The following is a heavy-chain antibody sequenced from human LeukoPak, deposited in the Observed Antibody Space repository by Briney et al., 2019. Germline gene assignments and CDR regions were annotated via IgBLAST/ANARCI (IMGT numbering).Heavy chain of an antibody. V-gene: IGHV3-7*01. CDR3: ARDQYCSGGSCYFQLYYFDY. Sequence: GGSLRLSCAASGFTFSSYSMNWVRQAPGKGLEWVANIKQDGSEKYYVDSVKGRFTISRDNAKNSLYLQMNSLRAEDTALYYCARDQYCSGGSCYFQLYYFDYWGQGTLVTVSS. CDR2: IKQDGSEK. J-gene: IGHJ4*02. CDR1: GFTFSSYS. D-gene: IGHD2-15*01.